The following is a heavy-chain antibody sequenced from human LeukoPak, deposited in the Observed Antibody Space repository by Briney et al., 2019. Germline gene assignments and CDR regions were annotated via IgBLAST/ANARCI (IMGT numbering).Heavy chain of an antibody. V-gene: IGHV1-2*02. Sequence: WASVKVSCKASGYNIADYYIHWVRQAPGQGLEWMGWINSNSGGTNYAQKFQGRVTMTRDTSISTAYMELSRLRSDDTAVYYCARDIVVVPAAIKRGPFDPWGQGTLVTVSS. J-gene: IGHJ5*02. D-gene: IGHD2-2*01. CDR3: ARDIVVVPAAIKRGPFDP. CDR2: INSNSGGT. CDR1: GYNIADYY.